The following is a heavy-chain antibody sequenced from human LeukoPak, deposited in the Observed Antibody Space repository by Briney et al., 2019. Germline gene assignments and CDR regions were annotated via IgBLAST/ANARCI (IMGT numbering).Heavy chain of an antibody. CDR2: IYYSGST. Sequence: PSETLSLTCAVYSGSLSGYYWSWIRQPPGKGLEWIEYIYYSGSTNYNPSLKSRVTISVDTSKNQFSLKLSSVTAADTAVYYCARSLSGYSYGYEWWGQGTLVTVSS. V-gene: IGHV4-59*01. CDR3: ARSLSGYSYGYEW. D-gene: IGHD5-18*01. J-gene: IGHJ4*02. CDR1: SGSLSGYY.